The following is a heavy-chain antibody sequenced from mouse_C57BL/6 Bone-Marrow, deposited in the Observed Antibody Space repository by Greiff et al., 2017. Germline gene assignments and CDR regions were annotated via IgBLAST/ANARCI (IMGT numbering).Heavy chain of an antibody. CDR1: GYTFTSYG. CDR3: ARDWNYFDY. J-gene: IGHJ2*01. D-gene: IGHD4-1*01. V-gene: IGHV1-81*01. Sequence: QVHVKQSGAELARPGASVKLSCKASGYTFTSYGISWVKQRTGQGLEWIGEIYPRSGNTYYNEKFKGKATLTADKSSSTAYMELRSLTSEDSAVYFCARDWNYFDYWGQGTTLTVSS. CDR2: IYPRSGNT.